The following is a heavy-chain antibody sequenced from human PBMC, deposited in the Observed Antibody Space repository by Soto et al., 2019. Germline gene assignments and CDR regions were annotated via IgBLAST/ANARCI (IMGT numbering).Heavy chain of an antibody. CDR3: AKGSCSSTSCYLYYYYAMDV. CDR2: ISGSGGST. D-gene: IGHD2-2*01. V-gene: IGHV3-23*01. J-gene: IGHJ6*02. CDR1: GFTFSSYA. Sequence: GGSLRLSCAASGFTFSSYAMSWVRQAPGKGLEWVSAISGSGGSTYYADSVKGRFTISRDNSKNTLYLQMNSLRAEGTAVYYCAKGSCSSTSCYLYYYYAMDVWGQGTTGTVSS.